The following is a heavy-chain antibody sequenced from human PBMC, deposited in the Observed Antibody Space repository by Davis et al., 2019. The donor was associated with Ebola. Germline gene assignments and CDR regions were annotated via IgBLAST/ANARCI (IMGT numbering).Heavy chain of an antibody. V-gene: IGHV1-46*01. Sequence: ASVKVSCKASGYTFTSYAMHWVRQAPGQGLEWMGIINPSDGSTSYAQIFQGRVTMTRNTSISTAYMELSSLRSEDTAVYYCATDLYCSSTSCYGYWGQGTLVTVSS. J-gene: IGHJ4*02. CDR1: GYTFTSYA. CDR3: ATDLYCSSTSCYGY. D-gene: IGHD2-2*01. CDR2: INPSDGST.